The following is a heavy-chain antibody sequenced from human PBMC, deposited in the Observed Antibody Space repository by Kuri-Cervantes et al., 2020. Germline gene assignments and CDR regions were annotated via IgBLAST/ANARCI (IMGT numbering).Heavy chain of an antibody. V-gene: IGHV1-69*06. CDR2: IIPIFGTA. CDR1: GGTFSSYA. D-gene: IGHD5-12*01. CDR3: ARGVSGYDPYYYYMDV. Sequence: SVKVSCKASGGTFSSYAISWVRQAPGQGLEWMGGIIPIFGTANYAQKFQGRVTITADKSTSTAYMELSSLRSEDTAVYYCARGVSGYDPYYYYMDVWGKGTTVTVSS. J-gene: IGHJ6*03.